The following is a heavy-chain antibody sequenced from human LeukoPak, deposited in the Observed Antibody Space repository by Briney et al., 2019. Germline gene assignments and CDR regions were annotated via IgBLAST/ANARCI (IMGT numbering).Heavy chain of an antibody. CDR1: GGSISSYF. Sequence: LSLTYTVSGGSISSYFWSWIRQSPGKGLEWICFIRKKGYGETTDYAASVRGRFTISRDDAKSIAYLQMNSLKTEDTALYYCSRGLHDYGDSNYYFDQWGRGTLGTVSS. V-gene: IGHV3-49*03. CDR3: SRGLHDYGDSNYYFDQ. D-gene: IGHD4-17*01. CDR2: IRKKGYGETT. J-gene: IGHJ4*02.